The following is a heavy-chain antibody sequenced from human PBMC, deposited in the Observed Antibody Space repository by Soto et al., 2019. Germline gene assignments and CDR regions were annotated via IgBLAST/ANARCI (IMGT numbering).Heavy chain of an antibody. Sequence: QITLKESGPTLVKPTQTLTLTCTFSGFSLSTSGVGVGWIRQPPGKALEWLALIYWDDDKRYSPSLKSRLTITKDTSNNQVVLTMTNMDPVDTATYYCAHTLVVVTAIPFDYWGQGTLVTVSS. V-gene: IGHV2-5*02. CDR2: IYWDDDK. CDR3: AHTLVVVTAIPFDY. J-gene: IGHJ4*02. D-gene: IGHD2-21*02. CDR1: GFSLSTSGVG.